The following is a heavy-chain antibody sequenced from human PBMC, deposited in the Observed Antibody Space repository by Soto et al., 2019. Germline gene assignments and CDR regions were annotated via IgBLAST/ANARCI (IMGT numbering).Heavy chain of an antibody. CDR3: ARVGPPRRYCSSTSCSDKMNYYYGMDV. J-gene: IGHJ6*02. Sequence: GSLRLSCAASGFTFSSYEMNWVRQAPGKGLEWVSYISSSGSTIYYADSVKGRFTISRDNAKNSLYLQMNSLRAEDTAVYYCARVGPPRRYCSSTSCSDKMNYYYGMDVWGQGTTVTV. V-gene: IGHV3-48*03. D-gene: IGHD2-2*01. CDR2: ISSSGSTI. CDR1: GFTFSSYE.